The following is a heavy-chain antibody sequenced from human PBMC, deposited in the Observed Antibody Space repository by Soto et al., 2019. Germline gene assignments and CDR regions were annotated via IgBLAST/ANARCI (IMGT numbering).Heavy chain of an antibody. CDR3: ADGGEWSFNFVY. Sequence: GGSLRLSCAASGFTFSSYAMSWVRQAPGKGLEWVSGISVSGGNTYYADSVKGRFTISRDNSKNTLYLQMNNLRAEDTAIYYCADGGEWSFNFVYWGQGTQVTVPS. CDR1: GFTFSSYA. CDR2: ISVSGGNT. D-gene: IGHD3-3*01. J-gene: IGHJ4*02. V-gene: IGHV3-23*01.